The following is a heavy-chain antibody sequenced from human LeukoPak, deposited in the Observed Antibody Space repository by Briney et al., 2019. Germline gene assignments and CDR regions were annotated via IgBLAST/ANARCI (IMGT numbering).Heavy chain of an antibody. CDR2: IIPIFGTA. CDR3: ARGLRWLQLDY. CDR1: GGTFSSYA. V-gene: IGHV1-69*05. J-gene: IGHJ4*02. Sequence: ASVKVSCKASGGTFSSYAISWVRQAPGRGLEWMGGIIPIFGTANYAQKFQGRVTITTDESTSTAYMELSSLRSEDTAVYYCARGLRWLQLDYWGQGTLVTVSS. D-gene: IGHD5-24*01.